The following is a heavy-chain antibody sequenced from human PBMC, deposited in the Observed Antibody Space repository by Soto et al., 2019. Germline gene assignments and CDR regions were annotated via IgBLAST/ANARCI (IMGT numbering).Heavy chain of an antibody. Sequence: QITLKESGPTLVKPTQTLTLTCTFSGFSLTTDRVGVGWIRQPPGEALEWLAVIYWDDSKTYRPSLESRLTITKDTFKIQVSLTMTNVDSLDTATYYCAHAYGGRSLYWGQGTLVTVAS. D-gene: IGHD1-26*01. CDR2: IYWDDSK. J-gene: IGHJ4*02. V-gene: IGHV2-5*02. CDR1: GFSLTTDRVG. CDR3: AHAYGGRSLY.